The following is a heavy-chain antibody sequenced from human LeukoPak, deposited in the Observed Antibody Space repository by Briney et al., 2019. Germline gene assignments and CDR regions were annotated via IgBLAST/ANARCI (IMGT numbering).Heavy chain of an antibody. CDR1: GGTFSSYA. V-gene: IGHV1-69*04. D-gene: IGHD6-19*01. J-gene: IGHJ4*02. CDR3: ARGSIAVAAYFDY. Sequence: SVKVSCKASGGTFSSYAISWVRQAPGQGLEWMGRIIPILGIANYAQKFQGRVTITADKSTSTAYMELSSLRSEDTAVYYCARGSIAVAAYFDYWGQGTLATVSS. CDR2: IIPILGIA.